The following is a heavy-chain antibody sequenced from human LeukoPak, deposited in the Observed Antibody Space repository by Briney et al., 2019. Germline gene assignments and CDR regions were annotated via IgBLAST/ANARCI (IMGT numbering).Heavy chain of an antibody. J-gene: IGHJ4*02. CDR1: GFIFSDYW. CDR3: AREGPLPHY. D-gene: IGHD3-16*02. CDR2: IRHDATET. V-gene: IGHV3-7*01. Sequence: GGSLRLSCAASGFIFSDYWMSWVRQAPGKRPEWVADIRHDATETHYVDSVKGRFTISRDNAKNSLYLQMNSLRAEDTAMYYCAREGPLPHYWGQGTLVTVSS.